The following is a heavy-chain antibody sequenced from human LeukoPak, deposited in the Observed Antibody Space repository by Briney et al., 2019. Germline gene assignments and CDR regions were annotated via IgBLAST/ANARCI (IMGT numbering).Heavy chain of an antibody. J-gene: IGHJ4*02. D-gene: IGHD3-16*01. CDR3: TTDTYYDYVWGSYGSDY. V-gene: IGHV3-15*01. CDR2: IKSGRDGGAT. Sequence: GGSLRLSCAASGFTFTNAWMSWIRQAPGKGLEWVGRIKSGRDGGATDYAAPVKDRFTISRDDSKNTLYLQMNSLKTEDTAVYYCTTDTYYDYVWGSYGSDYWGQGTLVTVSS. CDR1: GFTFTNAW.